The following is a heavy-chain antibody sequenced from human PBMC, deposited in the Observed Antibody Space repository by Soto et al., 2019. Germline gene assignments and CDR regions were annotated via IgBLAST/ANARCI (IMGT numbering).Heavy chain of an antibody. Sequence: EVQLLESGGGLVQPGGSLRLSCEASGFTFSSYVMTWVRQAPGKGLEWVSSISGRGDSIYYVYSVKGRVTISRDNSKNTLYLQMNILRAEDTAVYYCAKDGTYSSCWPYDFDYWGQGTLVTVSS. D-gene: IGHD6-13*01. CDR2: ISGRGDSI. CDR3: AKDGTYSSCWPYDFDY. V-gene: IGHV3-23*01. J-gene: IGHJ4*02. CDR1: GFTFSSYV.